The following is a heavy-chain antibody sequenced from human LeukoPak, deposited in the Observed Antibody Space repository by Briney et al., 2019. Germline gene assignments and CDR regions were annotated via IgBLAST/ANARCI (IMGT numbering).Heavy chain of an antibody. CDR1: GFSFSTYW. D-gene: IGHD2/OR15-2a*01. Sequence: GGSLRLSCAASGFSFSTYWMHWVRHAPGKGLVWVSRITPDASNTKYADSVKGRFTISRDNAENTLYLQMNSLRAEDTAVYYCVGRPSNHRFEYWGQGSLVTVSS. CDR2: ITPDASNT. J-gene: IGHJ4*02. V-gene: IGHV3-74*03. CDR3: VGRPSNHRFEY.